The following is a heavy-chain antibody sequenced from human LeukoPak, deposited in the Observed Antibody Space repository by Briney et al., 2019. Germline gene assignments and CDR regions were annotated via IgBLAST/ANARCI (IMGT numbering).Heavy chain of an antibody. CDR2: ISAGGGSI. D-gene: IGHD5-24*01. V-gene: IGHV3-23*01. CDR3: AKDRDDGWFDP. Sequence: GGSLRLSCAASEFTFSSHAMSWVRQAPGKGLEWVSAISAGGGSIYYADSVKGRFTISRDNSKNTLYLQMNSLRAEDMAVYYCAKDRDDGWFDPWGQGTLVTVSS. CDR1: EFTFSSHA. J-gene: IGHJ5*02.